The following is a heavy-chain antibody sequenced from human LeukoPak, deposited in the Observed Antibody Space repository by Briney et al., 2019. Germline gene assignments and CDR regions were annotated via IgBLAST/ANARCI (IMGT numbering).Heavy chain of an antibody. Sequence: GGSLRLSCAASGFTVSSNYMTWVRHAPRKGLEWGSVIYRDGNTYYADSVKGRFTISRDNSKNTLYLQMSRRRAEDTAVYYCARVPDGGGPSFDYWGQGTLVTVSS. J-gene: IGHJ4*02. V-gene: IGHV3-66*01. CDR2: IYRDGNT. CDR3: ARVPDGGGPSFDY. CDR1: GFTVSSNY. D-gene: IGHD2-21*01.